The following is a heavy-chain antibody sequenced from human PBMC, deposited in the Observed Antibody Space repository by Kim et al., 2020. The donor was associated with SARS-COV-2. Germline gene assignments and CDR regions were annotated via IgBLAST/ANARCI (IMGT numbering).Heavy chain of an antibody. CDR1: GFTFSSYG. Sequence: GGSLRLSCAASGFTFSSYGMHWVRQAPGKGLEWVAVIWYDGSNKYYADSVKGRFTISRDNSKNTLYLQMNSLRAEDTAVYYCARERTKQWLDDDAFDIWGQGTMVTVSS. V-gene: IGHV3-33*08. CDR2: IWYDGSNK. D-gene: IGHD6-19*01. CDR3: ARERTKQWLDDDAFDI. J-gene: IGHJ3*02.